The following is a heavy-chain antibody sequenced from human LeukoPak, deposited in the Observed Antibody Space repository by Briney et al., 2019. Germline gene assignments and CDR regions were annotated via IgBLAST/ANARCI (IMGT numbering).Heavy chain of an antibody. CDR1: GFTFSDYY. Sequence: PGGSLRLSCAASGFTFSDYYMSWIRQAPGKGLEWVSYISSSGSTIYYADSVKGRFTISRDNAKNSLYLQMNSLRAEDTAVYYCAREGGDSSTWVEGDYYYYGMDVWGQGTTVTVSS. CDR2: ISSSGSTI. V-gene: IGHV3-11*01. D-gene: IGHD6-13*01. CDR3: AREGGDSSTWVEGDYYYYGMDV. J-gene: IGHJ6*02.